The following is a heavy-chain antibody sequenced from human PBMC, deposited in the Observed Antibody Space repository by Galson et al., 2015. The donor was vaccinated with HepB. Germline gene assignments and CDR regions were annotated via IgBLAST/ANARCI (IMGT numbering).Heavy chain of an antibody. CDR1: GYTFTSYY. D-gene: IGHD4-11*01. Sequence: SVKVSCKASGYTFTSYYMHWVRQAPGQGLEWMGIINPSGGSTSYAQKFQGRVTMTRDTSTSTVYMELSSLRSEDTAVYYCARGRLRDYTPEYYFDYWGQGTLVTVSS. CDR2: INPSGGST. J-gene: IGHJ4*02. CDR3: ARGRLRDYTPEYYFDY. V-gene: IGHV1-46*01.